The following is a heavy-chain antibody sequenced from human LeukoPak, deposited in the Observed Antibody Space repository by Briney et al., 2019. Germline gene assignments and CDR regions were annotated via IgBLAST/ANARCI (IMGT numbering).Heavy chain of an antibody. Sequence: SGPTLVNPTQTLTLTCTFSGFSLSTSGVGVGWIRQPPGKALEFLTLIYWDDDTRYSPSLKSRLTITKDTSKTQVVLTMTNMDPVDTATYYCVQRLRRGVFDYWGQGTLVTVSS. CDR3: VQRLRRGVFDY. V-gene: IGHV2-5*02. CDR1: GFSLSTSGVG. J-gene: IGHJ4*02. CDR2: IYWDDDT.